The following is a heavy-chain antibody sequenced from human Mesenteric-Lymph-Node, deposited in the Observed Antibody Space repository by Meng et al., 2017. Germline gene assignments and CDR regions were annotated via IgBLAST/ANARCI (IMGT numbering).Heavy chain of an antibody. V-gene: IGHV4-34*01. CDR3: ARTRSSGWSFDY. Sequence: QVPLQQGGAGLLKPSESLSLTCAVYGGSFSGYYWSWIRQPPGKGLEWIGEINHSGSTNYNPSLKSRVTISVDKSKNQFSLKLSSVTAADTAVYYCARTRSSGWSFDYWGQGTLVTVSS. CDR1: GGSFSGYY. D-gene: IGHD6-19*01. CDR2: INHSGST. J-gene: IGHJ4*02.